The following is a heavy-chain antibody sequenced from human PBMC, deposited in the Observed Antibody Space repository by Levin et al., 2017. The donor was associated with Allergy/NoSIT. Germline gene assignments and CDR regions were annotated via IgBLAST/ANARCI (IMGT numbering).Heavy chain of an antibody. CDR3: AHLGLTLGTVWRYMDV. D-gene: IGHD3-16*01. CDR1: GFSLSTSGVG. CDR2: LYWDDDK. Sequence: SGPTLVKPTQTLTLTCTFSGFSLSTSGVGVGWIRQPPGKALEWLALLYWDDDKRYSPSLQSRLTISQDTAKNHVVHTMPHIDPVDTYTYFSAHLGLTLGTVWRYMDVWGKGTTVTVS. J-gene: IGHJ6*03. V-gene: IGHV2-5*02.